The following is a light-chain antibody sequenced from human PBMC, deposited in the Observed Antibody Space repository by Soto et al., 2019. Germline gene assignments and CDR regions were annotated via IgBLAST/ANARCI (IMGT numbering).Light chain of an antibody. V-gene: IGKV3-20*01. J-gene: IGKJ4*01. CDR1: QPINNNY. Sequence: IVMTQSPRTLSLSPGERATLSCRASQPINNNYVAWYQQKPGQAPSLLIYGASDRATGVPDRFSGSGSGTDFTLTISRLEPEHFAVYFCQNHGSLIGFGGGTKLQSK. CDR3: QNHGSLIG. CDR2: GAS.